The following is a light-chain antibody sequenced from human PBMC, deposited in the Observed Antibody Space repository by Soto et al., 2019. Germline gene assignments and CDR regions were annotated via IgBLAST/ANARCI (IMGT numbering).Light chain of an antibody. V-gene: IGLV2-8*01. Sequence: QSALTQPPSASGSPGQSVTISCTGTSSDVGGYNSVSWYQQHPGKAPKLMIYDVSKRPSGVPDRFSGSKSGNTASLTVSGRQAEDEADYYCSAYAGSNNLVFGGGTKLTVL. CDR2: DVS. CDR1: SSDVGGYNS. J-gene: IGLJ3*02. CDR3: SAYAGSNNLV.